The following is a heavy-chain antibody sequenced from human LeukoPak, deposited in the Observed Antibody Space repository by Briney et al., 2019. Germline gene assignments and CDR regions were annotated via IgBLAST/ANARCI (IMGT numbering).Heavy chain of an antibody. Sequence: SETLSLTCAVYGGSFSGYYWSWIRQPPGKGLEWIGEINHSGSTNYHPSRKSRVTISVDTSKNQFSLKLSSVTAADTAVYYCARHKGHRGWLQYPFDYWGQGTLVTVSS. D-gene: IGHD5-24*01. CDR1: GGSFSGYY. CDR3: ARHKGHRGWLQYPFDY. V-gene: IGHV4-34*01. CDR2: INHSGST. J-gene: IGHJ4*02.